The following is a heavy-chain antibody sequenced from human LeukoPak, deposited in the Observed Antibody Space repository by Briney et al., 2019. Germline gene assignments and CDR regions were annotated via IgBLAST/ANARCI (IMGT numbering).Heavy chain of an antibody. CDR1: GGSISSFY. J-gene: IGHJ4*02. V-gene: IGHV4-59*01. CDR3: ARGSARMVANPLFDY. CDR2: ISYSGST. Sequence: PSETLSLTCTVSGGSISSFYWSWVRQPPGKGLEWIGYISYSGSTNYNPSLKSRVTISLDTSKNQFSLKLRSVTAADTAVYYCARGSARMVANPLFDYWGRGTLVTVSS. D-gene: IGHD5-12*01.